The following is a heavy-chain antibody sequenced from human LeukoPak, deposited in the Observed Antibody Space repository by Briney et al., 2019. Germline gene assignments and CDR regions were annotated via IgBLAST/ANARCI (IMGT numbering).Heavy chain of an antibody. CDR3: ARSLISPTYWYFDS. Sequence: SETLSLTCAVYGGSFSGYYWSWIRQPPGKGLEWIGSIYYSGSTYYNPSLKSRVTISVDTSKNQFSLKLSSVTAADTAVYYCARSLISPTYWYFDSWGQGTLVTVSS. V-gene: IGHV4-34*01. CDR2: IYYSGST. D-gene: IGHD2-21*01. CDR1: GGSFSGYY. J-gene: IGHJ4*02.